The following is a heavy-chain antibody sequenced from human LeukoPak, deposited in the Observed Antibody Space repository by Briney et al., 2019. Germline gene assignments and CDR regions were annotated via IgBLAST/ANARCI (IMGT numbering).Heavy chain of an antibody. CDR3: ARGLGGWYVVGWFDP. CDR1: GYTFTSYD. CDR2: ISPYNGNT. D-gene: IGHD6-19*01. J-gene: IGHJ5*02. V-gene: IGHV1-18*01. Sequence: GASVKVSCKASGYTFTSYDINWVRQATGQGLEWMGWISPYNGNTNYAQKLQGRVTMTADTSTSTGYMELRSLRSDDTAVYYCARGLGGWYVVGWFDPWGQGTLVTVSS.